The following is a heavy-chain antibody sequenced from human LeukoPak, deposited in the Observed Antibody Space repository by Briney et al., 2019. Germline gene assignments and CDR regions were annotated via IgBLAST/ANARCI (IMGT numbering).Heavy chain of an antibody. Sequence: PGGSLRLSCAASGFTFSSYSMNWVRQAPGKGLESVSYISSSSSTIYYADSVKGRFTISRDNAKNSLYLQMNSLRAEDTAVYYCARDPGYYDSSGSFDYWGQGTLVTVSS. J-gene: IGHJ4*02. D-gene: IGHD3-22*01. CDR1: GFTFSSYS. CDR2: ISSSSSTI. V-gene: IGHV3-48*01. CDR3: ARDPGYYDSSGSFDY.